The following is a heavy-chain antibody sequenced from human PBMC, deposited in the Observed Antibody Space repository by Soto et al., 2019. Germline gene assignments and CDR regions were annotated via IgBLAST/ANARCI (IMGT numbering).Heavy chain of an antibody. J-gene: IGHJ4*02. D-gene: IGHD5-18*01. V-gene: IGHV4-31*03. CDR1: GGSISSGGYY. Sequence: SETLSLTCTVSGGSISSGGYYWSWIRQHPGKGLEWIGYIYYSGSTYYNPSLKSRVTISVDTSKNQFSLKLSSVTAADTAVYYCAREIRRDGYSHFDYWGQGTLVTVSS. CDR2: IYYSGST. CDR3: AREIRRDGYSHFDY.